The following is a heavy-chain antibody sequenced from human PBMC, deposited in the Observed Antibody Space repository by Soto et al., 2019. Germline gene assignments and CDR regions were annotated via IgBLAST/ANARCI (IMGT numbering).Heavy chain of an antibody. CDR2: IYTSGST. Sequence: SETLSLTCTVSGGSISSYYWSWIRQPAGKGLEWIGRIYTSGSTNYNPSLKSRVTMSVDTSKNQFSLKLSSVTAADTAVYYCARDSGWPPNYWFDPWDQGTLVTVSS. CDR1: GGSISSYY. CDR3: ARDSGWPPNYWFDP. D-gene: IGHD6-19*01. V-gene: IGHV4-4*07. J-gene: IGHJ5*02.